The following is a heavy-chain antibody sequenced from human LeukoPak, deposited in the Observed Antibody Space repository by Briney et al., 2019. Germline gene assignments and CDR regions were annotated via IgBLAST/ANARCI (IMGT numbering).Heavy chain of an antibody. V-gene: IGHV3-23*01. CDR1: GFTFSSYA. D-gene: IGHD4-17*01. Sequence: GGSLRLSCAASGFTFSSYAMSWVRQAPGKGLGWVSAISGGGGNTYYTDSVKGRFTISRDNSKNTLYLQMNSLRAQDTAVYYFCKDLECGDSIDAFDSWGQGTMVTASS. CDR2: ISGGGGNT. CDR3: CKDLECGDSIDAFDS. J-gene: IGHJ3*02.